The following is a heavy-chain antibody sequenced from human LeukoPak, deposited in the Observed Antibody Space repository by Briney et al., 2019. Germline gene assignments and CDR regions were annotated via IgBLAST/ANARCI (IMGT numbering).Heavy chain of an antibody. V-gene: IGHV1-18*01. D-gene: IGHD3-16*01. CDR1: GYTFISYG. CDR3: ARDGLSYGDTLG. CDR2: ISTYNGNT. Sequence: ASVKVSCKASGYTFISYGITWVRQAPGQGLEWVGWISTYNGNTNYAQKFQGRVTTTTDTPTSTAYMELRSLRSDDTAVYYCARDGLSYGDTLGWGQGTLVTVSS. J-gene: IGHJ4*02.